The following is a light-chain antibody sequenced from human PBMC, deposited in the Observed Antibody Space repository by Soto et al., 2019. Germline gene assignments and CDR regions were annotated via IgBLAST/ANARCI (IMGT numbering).Light chain of an antibody. CDR1: QSVSSSY. V-gene: IGKV3-20*01. CDR2: GAS. J-gene: IGKJ1*01. CDR3: QQYGSSQT. Sequence: EIVLTQSPGTLSLSPGERATLSCRASQSVSSSYLAWYQQKPGQAPRLLIYGASSRATCIPDRFSGSGSGTDFTLTISRLEPEDVAVYYCQQYGSSQTFGQGTKVEIK.